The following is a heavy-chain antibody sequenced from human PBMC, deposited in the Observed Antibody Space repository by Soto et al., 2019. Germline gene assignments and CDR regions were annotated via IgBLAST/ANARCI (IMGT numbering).Heavy chain of an antibody. J-gene: IGHJ4*02. CDR3: ARDTGAYSGYDGLRAFDY. CDR2: IIPILGIA. V-gene: IGHV1-69*08. Sequence: QVQLVQSGAEVKKPGSSVKVSCKASGGTFISYTISWVRQAPGQGLAWMGRIIPILGIASYAQKFQGRVTITADKSASTAYMELSSRQPEDTAAYYCARDTGAYSGYDGLRAFDYLGQGILVTVSS. CDR1: GGTFISYT. D-gene: IGHD5-12*01.